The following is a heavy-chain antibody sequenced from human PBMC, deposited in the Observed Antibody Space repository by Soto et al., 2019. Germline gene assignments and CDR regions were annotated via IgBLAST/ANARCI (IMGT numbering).Heavy chain of an antibody. J-gene: IGHJ3*02. CDR2: ISPNGQGI. CDR1: GFTVTSNG. CDR3: ARGNGDNYGPAMGDGFDI. V-gene: IGHV3-23*01. D-gene: IGHD3-16*01. Sequence: EVKLLESGGGLVQPGGSLRLSCGVSGFTVTSNGVSWVRQAPGKGLEWVAAISPNGQGIWYADSVKGRFTISRENAKNSLYLQMRSLTAEDTAVYFCARGNGDNYGPAMGDGFDIWGQGTMVTVS.